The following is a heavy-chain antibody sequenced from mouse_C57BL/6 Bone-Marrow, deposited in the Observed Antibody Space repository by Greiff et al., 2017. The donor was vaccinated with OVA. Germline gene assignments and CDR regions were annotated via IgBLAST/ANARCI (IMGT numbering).Heavy chain of an antibody. J-gene: IGHJ3*01. D-gene: IGHD2-1*01. V-gene: IGHV1-69*01. CDR1: GYTFTSYW. Sequence: QVQLQQSGAELVMPGASVKLSCKASGYTFTSYWMHWVKQRPGQGLEWIGEIDPSDSYTNYNQKFKGKSTLTVDKSSSTAYMQLSSLTSEDSAVYYCGRERNTAWFAYWGQGTLVTVSA. CDR3: GRERNTAWFAY. CDR2: IDPSDSYT.